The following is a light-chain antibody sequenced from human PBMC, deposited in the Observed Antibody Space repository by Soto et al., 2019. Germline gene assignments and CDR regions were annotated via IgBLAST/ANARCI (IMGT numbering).Light chain of an antibody. CDR3: AAWDGSLNNYV. J-gene: IGLJ1*01. CDR1: RSNVGSNY. CDR2: RDD. V-gene: IGLV1-47*01. Sequence: QSVLTQPPSASETPGQRVTLSCSGSRSNVGSNYVFWYQQLPGTAPKLLICRDDQRPSGVPDRFSGSKSGTSASLAISGLRSEDEAYYYCAAWDGSLNNYVFGTGTKLTVL.